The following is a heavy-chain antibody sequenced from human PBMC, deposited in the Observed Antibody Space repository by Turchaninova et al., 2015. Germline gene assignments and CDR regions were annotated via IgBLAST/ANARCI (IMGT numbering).Heavy chain of an antibody. V-gene: IGHV3-23*01. J-gene: IGHJ4*02. Sequence: GGGLGQPGGSLRLSCAASGFAFPGYAMSWVRQAPGKGLEWVSTISGGGATTYYADSVKGRFTISRENSKNTLSLQVNSLRDEDTAVYYCAKDGVLNYDFWRPPCYFDYWGQGTRVTVSS. CDR2: ISGGGATT. CDR3: AKDGVLNYDFWRPPCYFDY. CDR1: GFAFPGYA. D-gene: IGHD3-3*01.